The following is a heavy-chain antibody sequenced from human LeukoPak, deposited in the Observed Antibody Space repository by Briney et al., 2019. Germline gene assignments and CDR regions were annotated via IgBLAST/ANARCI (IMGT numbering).Heavy chain of an antibody. CDR2: IKQDGSEK. D-gene: IGHD3-3*01. CDR3: ARNHYDFWSGYSDY. J-gene: IGHJ4*02. CDR1: GFTFSSYW. V-gene: IGHV3-7*01. Sequence: GGSLRLSCAASGFTFSSYWMSWVRQAPGKGLEWVANIKQDGSEKYYVDSVKGRFPISRDNAKNSLYLQMNSLRAEDTAVYYCARNHYDFWSGYSDYWGQGTLVTVSS.